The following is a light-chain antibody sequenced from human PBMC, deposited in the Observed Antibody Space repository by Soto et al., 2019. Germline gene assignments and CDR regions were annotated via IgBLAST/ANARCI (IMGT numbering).Light chain of an antibody. CDR2: GAS. Sequence: EIVLTQSPGTLSLSPGEGATLSCRASQSVSSTYLAWYQQKAGQAPRLLIYGASSRATGIPDRFSGSGSGTDFTLTIITLEHADVAVSYCQQYGSSHQTFGQGTKVDIK. J-gene: IGKJ1*01. CDR3: QQYGSSHQT. V-gene: IGKV3-20*01. CDR1: QSVSSTY.